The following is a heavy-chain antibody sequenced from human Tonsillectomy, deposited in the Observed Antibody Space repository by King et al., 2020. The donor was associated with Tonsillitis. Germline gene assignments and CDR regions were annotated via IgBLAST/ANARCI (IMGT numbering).Heavy chain of an antibody. CDR1: GYSISSGYY. Sequence: VQLQESGPGLVKPSETLSLTCSVSGYSISSGYYWGWIRQPPGKGLESIGSIYHGGSTYSNPSLQSRLTLSVDTSKNQFSLNLSSVTPADTAVYYCARGPEWQFVPYYYYGMDVWGQGTTVIVSS. CDR3: ARGPEWQFVPYYYYGMDV. D-gene: IGHD6-6*01. J-gene: IGHJ6*02. V-gene: IGHV4-38-2*01. CDR2: IYHGGST.